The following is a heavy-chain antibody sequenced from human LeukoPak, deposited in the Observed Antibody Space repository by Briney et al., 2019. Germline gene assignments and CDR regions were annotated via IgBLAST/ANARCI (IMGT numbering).Heavy chain of an antibody. CDR3: ARALELVGATKYDWFDP. V-gene: IGHV4-59*01. J-gene: IGHJ5*02. D-gene: IGHD1-26*01. Sequence: SETLSLTCTVSGGSINSNYWSWIRQPPGEGLEWIGYVYYSGSTNYNPSLKSRVTISVDTSKNQFSLKLSSVTAADTAVYYCARALELVGATKYDWFDPWGQGTLVTVSS. CDR1: GGSINSNY. CDR2: VYYSGST.